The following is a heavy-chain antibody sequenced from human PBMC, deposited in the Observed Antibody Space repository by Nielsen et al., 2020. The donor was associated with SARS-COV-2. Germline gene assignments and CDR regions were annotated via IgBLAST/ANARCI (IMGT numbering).Heavy chain of an antibody. D-gene: IGHD3-22*01. J-gene: IGHJ3*02. V-gene: IGHV1-24*01. CDR3: ARARITMIVVVNAFDI. Sequence: ASVKVSCKVSGYTLTELSMHWVRQAPGKGLEWMGGFDPEDGETIYAQKFQGRVTMTEDTSTDTAYMELSSLRSEDTAVYYCARARITMIVVVNAFDIWGQGTMVTVSS. CDR1: GYTLTELS. CDR2: FDPEDGET.